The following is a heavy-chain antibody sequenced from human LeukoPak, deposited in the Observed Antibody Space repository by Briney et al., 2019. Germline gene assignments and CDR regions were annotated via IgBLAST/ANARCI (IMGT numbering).Heavy chain of an antibody. CDR1: GYTFTSYG. CDR3: ARRQGTTLSFDY. V-gene: IGHV1-18*01. CDR2: INAYNGNT. D-gene: IGHD2/OR15-2a*01. Sequence: ASVKVSFKASGYTFTSYGFSWVRQAPGQGLEWMGWINAYNGNTNYEQKLQGRVTMTTDTSTSTAYMELRSLRFDDTAVYYCARRQGTTLSFDYCGQGTLVTVSS. J-gene: IGHJ4*02.